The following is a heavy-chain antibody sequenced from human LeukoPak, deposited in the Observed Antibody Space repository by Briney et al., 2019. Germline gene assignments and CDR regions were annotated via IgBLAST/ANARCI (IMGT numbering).Heavy chain of an antibody. Sequence: PSETLSLTCAVSGYSISSGYYWGWIRQPPGKGLEWIGSIYHSGSTYYNPSLKSRVTIPVDTSKNQFSLKLTSVTAADTAVYYCAMYSSGWYKNYWGQGTLVTVSS. V-gene: IGHV4-38-2*01. J-gene: IGHJ4*02. CDR2: IYHSGST. CDR3: AMYSSGWYKNY. CDR1: GYSISSGYY. D-gene: IGHD6-19*01.